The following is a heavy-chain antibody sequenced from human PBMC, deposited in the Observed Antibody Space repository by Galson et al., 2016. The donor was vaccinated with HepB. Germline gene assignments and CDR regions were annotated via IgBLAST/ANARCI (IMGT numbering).Heavy chain of an antibody. D-gene: IGHD1-26*01. J-gene: IGHJ6*01. CDR2: ISYDGSNK. Sequence: SLRLSCAASGFTLSSYAMHWVRQAPGKGLEWVAVISYDGSNKYYADSVKGRFTISRDNSKNTLYLQMNSFHQGPIGLPPGALLQEHLWG. CDR1: GFTLSSYA. V-gene: IGHV3-30-3*01. CDR3: ALLQEHL.